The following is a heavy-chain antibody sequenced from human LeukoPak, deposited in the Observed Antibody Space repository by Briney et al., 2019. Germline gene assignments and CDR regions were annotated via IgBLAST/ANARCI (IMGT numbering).Heavy chain of an antibody. CDR3: ARVTSSTSFHYYYYMDV. J-gene: IGHJ6*03. CDR2: TNWNGGST. CDR1: GFTFDNYG. V-gene: IGHV3-20*04. D-gene: IGHD2-2*01. Sequence: GGSLRLSCAASGFTFDNYGMSWVRQAPGKGLEWVSGTNWNGGSTGYADSVKGRFIISRDNAKNSLYLQMNSLRVEDTALYYCARVTSSTSFHYYYYMDVWGKGTTVTVSS.